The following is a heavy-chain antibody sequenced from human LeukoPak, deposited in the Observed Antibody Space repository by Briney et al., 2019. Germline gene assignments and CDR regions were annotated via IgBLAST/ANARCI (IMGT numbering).Heavy chain of an antibody. CDR2: ISYDGNSK. J-gene: IGHJ6*02. CDR1: GFTFGTYG. V-gene: IGHV3-30*18. Sequence: GTSLRLSCAGSGFTFGTYGMHGVRQAPGKGLDWVAVISYDGNSKYYSGSAKGRFTISRDNSKNTLYLQMNSLRPEDTAVYYCANGDPGPADHPMNDYYYSLDVWGQGTTVIVSS. D-gene: IGHD2-2*01. CDR3: ANGDPGPADHPMNDYYYSLDV.